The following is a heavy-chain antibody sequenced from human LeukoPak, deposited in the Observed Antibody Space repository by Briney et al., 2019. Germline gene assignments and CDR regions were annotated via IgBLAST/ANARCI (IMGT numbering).Heavy chain of an antibody. J-gene: IGHJ4*02. CDR2: ISSSSSTI. CDR3: ARENFPGIAAAGPVDY. V-gene: IGHV3-48*01. CDR1: GFTFSSYS. Sequence: GSLRLSCAASGFTFSSYSMNWVRQAPGKGLEWVSYISSSSSTIYYADSVKGRFTISRDNAKNSLYLQMNSLRAEDTAVYYCARENFPGIAAAGPVDYWGQGTLVTVSS. D-gene: IGHD6-13*01.